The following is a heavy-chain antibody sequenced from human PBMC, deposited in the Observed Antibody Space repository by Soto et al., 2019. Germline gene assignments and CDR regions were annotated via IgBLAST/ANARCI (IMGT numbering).Heavy chain of an antibody. CDR3: ARVYDSSGYDY. CDR2: IFSNDDK. J-gene: IGHJ4*02. V-gene: IGHV2-26*01. Sequence: QVTLKESGPVLVKPTETLTLTCTVSGFSLSNPRMGVSWTRQPPGKALEWLAHIFSNDDKSYSTSLKSRVTISKDTSTSQVVLTMTNMDPVDTATYYCARVYDSSGYDYWGQGTPVTVSS. D-gene: IGHD3-22*01. CDR1: GFSLSNPRMG.